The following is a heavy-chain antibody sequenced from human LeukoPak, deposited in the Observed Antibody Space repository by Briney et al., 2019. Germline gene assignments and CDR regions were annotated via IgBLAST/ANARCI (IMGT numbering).Heavy chain of an antibody. CDR3: ARRPGGYYDSSGYFDY. CDR1: GGSISSSSYY. D-gene: IGHD3-22*01. Sequence: PSVTLSLTCTVSGGSISSSSYYWGWIRQPPGKGLEWIGSIYYSGSTYYNPSLKSRVTISVDTSKNQFSLKLSSVTAADTAVYYCARRPGGYYDSSGYFDYWGQGTLVTVSS. V-gene: IGHV4-39*01. CDR2: IYYSGST. J-gene: IGHJ4*02.